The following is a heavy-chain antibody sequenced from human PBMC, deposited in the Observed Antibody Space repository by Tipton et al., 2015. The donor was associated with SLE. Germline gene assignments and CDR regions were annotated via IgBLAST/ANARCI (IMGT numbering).Heavy chain of an antibody. J-gene: IGHJ4*02. V-gene: IGHV3-23*03. CDR3: ARISYDDYPDD. CDR1: GFSFTKYA. D-gene: IGHD3-16*01. CDR2: IYAGTAT. Sequence: GSLRLSCAASGFSFTKYAFSWVRQAPGKGLEWVSLIYAGTATYYGDSVKGRFTISRDDSRNTVFLQMNNLRPDDTAVYYCARISYDDYPDDWGQGTLVTVSS.